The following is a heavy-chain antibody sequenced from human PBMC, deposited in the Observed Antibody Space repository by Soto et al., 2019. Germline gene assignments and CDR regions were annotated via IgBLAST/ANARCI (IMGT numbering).Heavy chain of an antibody. V-gene: IGHV3-33*01. D-gene: IGHD3-3*01. CDR3: ARDLTDTIFGGMDV. Sequence: QVQLVESGGGVVQPGRSLRLSCAASGFTFSSYGMHWVRQAPGKGLEWVAVIWYDGSNKYYADSVKGRFTISRDNSKNTLYLQMNSLRAEDTAVYYCARDLTDTIFGGMDVWGQGTTVTVSS. J-gene: IGHJ6*02. CDR2: IWYDGSNK. CDR1: GFTFSSYG.